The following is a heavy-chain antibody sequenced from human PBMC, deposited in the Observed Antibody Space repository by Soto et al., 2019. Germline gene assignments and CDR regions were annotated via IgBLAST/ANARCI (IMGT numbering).Heavy chain of an antibody. CDR3: ARAPREVEFAFDI. J-gene: IGHJ3*02. V-gene: IGHV3-23*01. Sequence: EVQLLESGGGLVQPGGSLRLSCAASGFTFSSYAMSWVRQAPGKGLEWVSAISGSGGSTYYADSVKGRFTISRDNSKNTLYLQMNSLRAEDTAVYYCARAPREVEFAFDIWGQGTMVTVSS. CDR1: GFTFSSYA. D-gene: IGHD3-10*01. CDR2: ISGSGGST.